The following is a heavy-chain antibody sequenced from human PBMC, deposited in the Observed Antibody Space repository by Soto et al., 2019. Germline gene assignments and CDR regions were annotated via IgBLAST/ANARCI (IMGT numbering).Heavy chain of an antibody. V-gene: IGHV2-5*02. CDR2: IYWDDDK. Sequence: QITLKESGPTVVKPTETLTLTCTFSGFSLTTSGVGVGWVRQSPGKAPEWLALIYWDDDKRYSTSLNSRLIITKDTSKNQVVLTMANVDPADTATYYCAHRVLRTVFGLVTTNAIYFDFWGPGTPVGVSS. J-gene: IGHJ4*02. CDR1: GFSLTTSGVG. CDR3: AHRVLRTVFGLVTTNAIYFDF. D-gene: IGHD3-3*01.